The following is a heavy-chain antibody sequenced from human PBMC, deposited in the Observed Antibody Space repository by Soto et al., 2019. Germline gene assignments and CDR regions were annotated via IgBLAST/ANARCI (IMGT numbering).Heavy chain of an antibody. CDR3: ASVGELPVWFDP. D-gene: IGHD3-10*01. Sequence: QVQLQESGPGLVKPSETLSLTCTVSGDSITSYYWSWIRQPPGKGLEWVGYISYTGSTIYNPSLESRATISLDTSKNQVSLSINSVTVADTAVYYRASVGELPVWFDPWGRGTLVTVSS. V-gene: IGHV4-59*13. CDR1: GDSITSYY. CDR2: ISYTGST. J-gene: IGHJ5*02.